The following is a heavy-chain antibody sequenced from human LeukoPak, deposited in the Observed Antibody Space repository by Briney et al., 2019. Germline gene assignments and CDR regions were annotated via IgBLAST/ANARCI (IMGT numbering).Heavy chain of an antibody. V-gene: IGHV3-30*02. D-gene: IGHD2-2*01. CDR3: AKDSGGYQLLPVEYFQH. CDR1: GFTFSSYG. Sequence: GGSLRLSCAASGFTFSSYGMHWVRQAPGKGLEWVSFIRYDGSNKYYADSVKGRFTISRDNSKNTLYLQMNSLRAEDTAVYYCAKDSGGYQLLPVEYFQHWGQGTLVTVSS. J-gene: IGHJ1*01. CDR2: IRYDGSNK.